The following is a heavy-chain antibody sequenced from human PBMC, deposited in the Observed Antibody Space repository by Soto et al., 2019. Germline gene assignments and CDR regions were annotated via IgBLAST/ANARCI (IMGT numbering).Heavy chain of an antibody. J-gene: IGHJ5*02. Sequence: SETLSLTCTISGDSSISYYWSWIRQPPGKALQWIGFIYQSGVTSYNPSLASRVSISLDRSNNQCSLKLKSVTAADTAVYFCAGMPYTSGLRFDPWGPGTLVTVSS. CDR2: IYQSGVT. CDR3: AGMPYTSGLRFDP. D-gene: IGHD6-19*01. V-gene: IGHV4-59*04. CDR1: GDSSISYY.